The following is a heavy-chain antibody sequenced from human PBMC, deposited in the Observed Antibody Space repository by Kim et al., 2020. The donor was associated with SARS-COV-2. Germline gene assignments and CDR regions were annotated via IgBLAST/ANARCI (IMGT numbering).Heavy chain of an antibody. V-gene: IGHV3-33*01. CDR1: GFTFSSYG. CDR2: IWYDGSNK. CDR3: ARGGAAAGSEVY. D-gene: IGHD6-13*01. Sequence: GGSLRLSCAASGFTFSSYGMHWVRQAPGKGLEWVAVIWYDGSNKYYADSVKGRFTISRDNSKNTLYLQMNSLRAEDTAVYYCARGGAAAGSEVYWGQGTLVTVSS. J-gene: IGHJ4*02.